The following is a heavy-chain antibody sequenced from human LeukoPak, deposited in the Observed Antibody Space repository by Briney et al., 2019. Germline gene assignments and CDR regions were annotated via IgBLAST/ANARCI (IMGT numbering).Heavy chain of an antibody. CDR1: GFTFSSYA. Sequence: GGSPRLSCAASGFTFSSYAMSWVRQAPGKGLEWVSAISGSGGSTYYADSVKGRFTISRDNSKNTLYLQMNSLRAEDTAVYYCAKDGGGSGWYFDYWGQGTLVTVSS. CDR2: ISGSGGST. CDR3: AKDGGGSGWYFDY. V-gene: IGHV3-23*01. D-gene: IGHD6-19*01. J-gene: IGHJ4*02.